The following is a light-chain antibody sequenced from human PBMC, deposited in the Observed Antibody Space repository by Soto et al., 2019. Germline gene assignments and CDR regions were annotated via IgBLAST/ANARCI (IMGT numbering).Light chain of an antibody. J-gene: IGKJ1*01. CDR2: VAS. CDR1: QNIGRF. V-gene: IGKV1-39*01. CDR3: QHYNSYSEP. Sequence: QVSQSPSRVAASEGDRATMTCRASQNIGRFLNWHQQKPGRAPNVLINVASTLRSGVPSRFSGSGSGTDFNLTINSLQPEDFATYYCQHYNSYSEPFGQGTKVDIK.